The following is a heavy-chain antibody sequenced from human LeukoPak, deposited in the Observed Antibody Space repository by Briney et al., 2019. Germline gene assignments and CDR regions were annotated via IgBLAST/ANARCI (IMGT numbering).Heavy chain of an antibody. D-gene: IGHD1-26*01. CDR1: GFTFNSYW. Sequence: PGGSLRLSCVASGFTFNSYWMNWVRQAPGKGLELVANIKQDGSEKYYVDSVKGRFTISRDNAKNSLYLQMNSLRAEDTALYYCARKALMGKFDYWGQGTLVTVSS. CDR3: ARKALMGKFDY. J-gene: IGHJ4*02. CDR2: IKQDGSEK. V-gene: IGHV3-7*03.